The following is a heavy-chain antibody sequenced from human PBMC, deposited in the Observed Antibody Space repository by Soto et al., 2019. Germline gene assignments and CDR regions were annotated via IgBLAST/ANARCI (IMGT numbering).Heavy chain of an antibody. CDR1: GFTFSTYW. Sequence: EVQLVESGGGLVQPGGSLGLSCAASGFTFSTYWMHWIRQVPGKGLEWVSRINSDASHTYYADCVKGRFTNSRDNAKNTLHLETNRLRAEDTAVYYCVRDGHCITTSRYGNGFDPWGQGTLVTVSS. V-gene: IGHV3-74*01. D-gene: IGHD2-2*01. CDR2: INSDASHT. J-gene: IGHJ5*02. CDR3: VRDGHCITTSRYGNGFDP.